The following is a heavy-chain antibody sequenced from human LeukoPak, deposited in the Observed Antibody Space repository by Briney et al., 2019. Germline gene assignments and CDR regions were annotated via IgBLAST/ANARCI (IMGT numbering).Heavy chain of an antibody. Sequence: ASVKVSCKASGYSFTSNYIHWVRQAPGQGLEWMGMIYPRDGSTSYAQRFQDRVTVTRDTSTSTVHMELSGLRSEDTAVYYCAREGGIAAAGTNWFDPWGQGTLVTVSS. CDR3: AREGGIAAAGTNWFDP. D-gene: IGHD6-13*01. J-gene: IGHJ5*02. CDR1: GYSFTSNY. V-gene: IGHV1-46*01. CDR2: IYPRDGST.